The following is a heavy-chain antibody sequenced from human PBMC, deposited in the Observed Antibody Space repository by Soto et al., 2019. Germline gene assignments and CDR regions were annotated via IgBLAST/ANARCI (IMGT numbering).Heavy chain of an antibody. CDR2: ISHTGKN. CDR3: AIVQGGVFLAQWVFDL. D-gene: IGHD3-3*01. CDR1: SDYITRGDHY. J-gene: IGHJ2*01. Sequence: QVQLQESGPRLVKPSQTLSLSCSVSSDYITRGDHYWSWIRQYPGKGLEWIGYISHTGKNYYSPSLKMRATISVDTSQNHFSLRLASVTSADTAVYYCAIVQGGVFLAQWVFDLWGRGTLVTVSS. V-gene: IGHV4-31*03.